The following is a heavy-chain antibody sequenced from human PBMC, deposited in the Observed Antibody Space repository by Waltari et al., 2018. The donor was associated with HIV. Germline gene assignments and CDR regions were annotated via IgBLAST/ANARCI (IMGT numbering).Heavy chain of an antibody. D-gene: IGHD1-26*01. V-gene: IGHV1-18*01. CDR1: GYTFNTYG. CDR3: ARDSQVGRHNYYYYGMDV. J-gene: IGHJ6*02. Sequence: QVRLVQSGAEMKKPGASVKVSCEASGYTFNTYGVSWVRQAPGQGPEWMGWITTYNSKTYYAQNVQGRGSMTTDTATSTAHMELRDLTSDDTAVYYCARDSQVGRHNYYYYGMDVWGQGTPVTVSS. CDR2: ITTYNSKT.